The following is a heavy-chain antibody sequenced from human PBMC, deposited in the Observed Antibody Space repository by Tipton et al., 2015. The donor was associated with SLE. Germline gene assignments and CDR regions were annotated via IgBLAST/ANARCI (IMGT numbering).Heavy chain of an antibody. J-gene: IGHJ6*03. CDR1: GYTFTSYC. D-gene: IGHD3-16*01. V-gene: IGHV1-18*01. Sequence: QSGAEVKKPGASVKVSCKASGYTFTSYCITWVRQAPGQGLEWMGWISGYNGNTNYAQKLRGRVTMTTGTSTSTAYMELRSLRSDDTAVYYCARLGDWDFYYYMDVWGKGTTVTVSS. CDR3: ARLGDWDFYYYMDV. CDR2: ISGYNGNT.